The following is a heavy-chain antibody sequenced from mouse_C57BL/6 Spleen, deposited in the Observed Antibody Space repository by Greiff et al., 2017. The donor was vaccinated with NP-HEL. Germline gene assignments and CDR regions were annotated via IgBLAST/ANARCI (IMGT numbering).Heavy chain of an antibody. CDR1: GYTFTSYW. V-gene: IGHV1-55*01. CDR2: IYPGSGST. CDR3: ARWGDYDGDWYFEV. Sequence: QVQLQQPGAELVKPGASVKMSCTASGYTFTSYWITWVKQRPGQGLEWIGDIYPGSGSTNYNEKFKSKATLTVDTSSSTAYMQLSSLTSEDSAVYYCARWGDYDGDWYFEVWGTGTTVTVSS. D-gene: IGHD2-4*01. J-gene: IGHJ1*03.